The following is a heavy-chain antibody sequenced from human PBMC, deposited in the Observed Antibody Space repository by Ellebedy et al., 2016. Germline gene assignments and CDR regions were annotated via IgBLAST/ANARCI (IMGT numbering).Heavy chain of an antibody. Sequence: SETLSLTCGVSGGSVSGSYWGWIRQPPGKGLEYIGNIFSSGGTNYNPSLKSRVGLSLDASKNQIYLRLTSVTAADTAVYYCARMVRQLTHRAFDMWGQGTMVTVSS. J-gene: IGHJ3*02. CDR1: GGSVSGSY. D-gene: IGHD4/OR15-4a*01. V-gene: IGHV4-4*09. CDR2: IFSSGGT. CDR3: ARMVRQLTHRAFDM.